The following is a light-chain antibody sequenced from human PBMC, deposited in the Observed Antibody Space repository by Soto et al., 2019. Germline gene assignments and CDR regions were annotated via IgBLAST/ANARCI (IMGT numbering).Light chain of an antibody. CDR1: KLGYKY. CDR3: QAWDSSTVV. CDR2: QDN. Sequence: SYELTQPPSVSVPPGQTVSITCSGDKLGYKYASWYQQKPGQSPILVFSQDNKRPSGIPERFSGSTSGNTATLTISGTQTMDEADYYCQAWDSSTVVFGGGTKVTVL. J-gene: IGLJ3*02. V-gene: IGLV3-1*01.